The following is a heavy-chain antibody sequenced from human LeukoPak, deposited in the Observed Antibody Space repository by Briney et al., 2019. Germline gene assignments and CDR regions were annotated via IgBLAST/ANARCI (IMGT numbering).Heavy chain of an antibody. CDR1: GFTFITYA. J-gene: IGHJ6*03. CDR2: ISGNGGST. CDR3: AKGPTTEFYFYFYYMDV. V-gene: IGHV3-23*01. D-gene: IGHD1-26*01. Sequence: TGGSLRLSCAASGFTFITYAMSWVRQAPGKGLEWVSTISGNGGSTYYADSVRGRFTISRDNSRNTLYLQMNSLRAEDTAVYYCAKGPTTEFYFYFYYMDVWGKGTTVTVSS.